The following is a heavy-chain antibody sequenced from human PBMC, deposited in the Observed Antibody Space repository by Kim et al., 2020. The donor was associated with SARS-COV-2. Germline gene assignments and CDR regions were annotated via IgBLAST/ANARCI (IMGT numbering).Heavy chain of an antibody. J-gene: IGHJ4*02. V-gene: IGHV3-20*03. CDR3: ARELVATMVPFDY. D-gene: IGHD5-12*01. Sequence: YAASVKGRFTISRDNAKKSLYLQMNSLGAEDTALYYCARELVATMVPFDYWGQGTLVTVSS.